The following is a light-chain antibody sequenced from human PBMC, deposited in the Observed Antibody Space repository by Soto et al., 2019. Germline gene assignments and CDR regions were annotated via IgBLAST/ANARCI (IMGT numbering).Light chain of an antibody. CDR1: QSISSY. V-gene: IGKV1-39*01. CDR2: AAS. J-gene: IGKJ5*01. CDR3: QQSYNTLIT. Sequence: DIQMTQFPSSLSASVGDIVTITCRASQSISSYLNWYQHKPGKAPKVLIYAASSLQSGVPSRFSGSGSGTDFTLTISSLQAEEFATYYCQQSYNTLITVGHGTRLEIK.